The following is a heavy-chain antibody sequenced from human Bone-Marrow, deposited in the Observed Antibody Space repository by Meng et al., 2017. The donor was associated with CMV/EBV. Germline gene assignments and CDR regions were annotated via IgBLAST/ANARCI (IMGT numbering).Heavy chain of an antibody. J-gene: IGHJ4*02. D-gene: IGHD3-22*01. V-gene: IGHV3-21*01. CDR2: ISSSSSYI. CDR1: GFTFSSYS. CDR3: ARGYYYDRSGYYYPVDY. Sequence: GGSLRLSCAASGFTFSSYSMNWVRQAPGKGLEWVSSISSSSSYIYYADSVKGRFTISRDNAKNSLYLQMNSLRAEDTAVYYCARGYYYDRSGYYYPVDYWGQGTLVTVSS.